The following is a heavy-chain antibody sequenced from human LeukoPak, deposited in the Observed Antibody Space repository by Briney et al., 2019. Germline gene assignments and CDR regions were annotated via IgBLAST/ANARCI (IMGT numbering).Heavy chain of an antibody. D-gene: IGHD6-19*01. Sequence: PGGSLRLSCAASGFTFSSYSMNWVRQAPGKGLEWVSSISSSSSYIYYADSVKGRFTISRDNAKNSLYLQMNSLRAEDTAVYYCARDRSSGWDYFDYWGQGTLVTVSS. CDR3: ARDRSSGWDYFDY. CDR2: ISSSSSYI. V-gene: IGHV3-21*01. CDR1: GFTFSSYS. J-gene: IGHJ4*02.